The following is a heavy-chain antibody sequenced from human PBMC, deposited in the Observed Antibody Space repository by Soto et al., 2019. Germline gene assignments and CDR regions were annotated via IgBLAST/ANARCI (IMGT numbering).Heavy chain of an antibody. J-gene: IGHJ4*02. Sequence: SETLSLTCTVSGGSISSYYWSWIRQPPGKGLEWIGNISYTGSTNYNPSLKSRITISVDTSKNQFYLRVTSVTAADTAMYYCAREGGPYYFGYWGQGALVTVSS. V-gene: IGHV4-59*01. CDR1: GGSISSYY. CDR3: AREGGPYYFGY. CDR2: ISYTGST.